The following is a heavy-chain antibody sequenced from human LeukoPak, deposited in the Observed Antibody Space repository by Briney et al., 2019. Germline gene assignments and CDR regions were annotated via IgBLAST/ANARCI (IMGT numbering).Heavy chain of an antibody. CDR2: IKSKTDGGTT. J-gene: IGHJ1*01. V-gene: IGHV3-15*07. CDR1: DFIFTNAW. D-gene: IGHD5-24*01. Sequence: PGGSLRLSCAASDFIFTNAWMNWVRQAPGKGLEWVGRIKSKTDGGTTDYAAPVKGRFTVSRDDSKSKLYLQMNSLKTEDTAMYYCIRYGYNLLEYSQHRGQGTLVTVSS. CDR3: IRYGYNLLEYSQH.